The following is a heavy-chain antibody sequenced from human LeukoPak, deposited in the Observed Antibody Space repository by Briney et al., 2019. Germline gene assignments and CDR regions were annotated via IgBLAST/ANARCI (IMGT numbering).Heavy chain of an antibody. V-gene: IGHV1-69*04. CDR2: IIPILGIA. CDR3: ASLKVVVAATRGYWFDP. J-gene: IGHJ5*02. D-gene: IGHD2-15*01. CDR1: GGTFSSYA. Sequence: SVKVSCKASGGTFSSYAISWVRQAPGQGLEWMGRIIPILGIANYAQKFQGRVTITADKSTSTAYMELSSLRSEDTAVYYFASLKVVVAATRGYWFDPWGQGTLVTVSS.